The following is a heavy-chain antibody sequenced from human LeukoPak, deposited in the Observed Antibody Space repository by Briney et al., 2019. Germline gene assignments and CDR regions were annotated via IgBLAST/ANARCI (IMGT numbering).Heavy chain of an antibody. D-gene: IGHD4-23*01. Sequence: GASVKVSCKASGYTFTSYYMHWVRQAPGQGLEWMGIINPSGGGTNYAQKFQGWVTMTRDTSISTAYMELSRLRSDDTAVYYCARVMVTGDYWGQGTLVTVSS. CDR2: INPSGGGT. J-gene: IGHJ4*02. CDR1: GYTFTSYY. V-gene: IGHV1-2*04. CDR3: ARVMVTGDY.